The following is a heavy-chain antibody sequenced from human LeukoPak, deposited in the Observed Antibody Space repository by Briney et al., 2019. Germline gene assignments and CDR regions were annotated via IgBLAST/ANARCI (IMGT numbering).Heavy chain of an antibody. CDR1: GGSISSGGYY. CDR3: ARAYDYGDSNWFDP. V-gene: IGHV4-31*03. Sequence: PSETLSLTCTVSGGSISSGGYYWSWIRQHPGKGLEWFGYIYYSGSTYYNPSLKSRVTISVDTSKNQFSLKLSSVTAADTAVYYCARAYDYGDSNWFDPWGQGTLVTVSS. CDR2: IYYSGST. J-gene: IGHJ5*02. D-gene: IGHD4-17*01.